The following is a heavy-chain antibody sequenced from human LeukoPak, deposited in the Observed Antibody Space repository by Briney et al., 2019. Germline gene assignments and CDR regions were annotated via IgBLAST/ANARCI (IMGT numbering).Heavy chain of an antibody. CDR2: IVVGSGNT. CDR3: AALPYYYGSGSYYVDY. J-gene: IGHJ4*02. CDR1: GFTFTSSA. Sequence: SVKVSCKASGFTFTSSAMQWVRQARGQRLEWIGWIVVGSGNTNYAQKFQEGVTITRDMSTSTAYMGLSSLRSEDTAVYYCAALPYYYGSGSYYVDYWGQGTLVTVSS. D-gene: IGHD3-10*01. V-gene: IGHV1-58*02.